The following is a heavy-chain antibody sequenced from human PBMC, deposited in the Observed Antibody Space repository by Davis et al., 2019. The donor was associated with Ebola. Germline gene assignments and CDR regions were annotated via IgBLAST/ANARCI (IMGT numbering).Heavy chain of an antibody. D-gene: IGHD3-10*01. CDR3: ARGWFRGGMDV. V-gene: IGHV6-1*01. J-gene: IGHJ6*04. Sequence: HSQTLSLTCAISGDGVSMNSAGWNWIRQSPSRGLEWLGRTYYNSKWYSDYAVSVKSRITINPDTSKNQFSLQLNSVTPEDTALYYCARGWFRGGMDVWGEGTTVTVSS. CDR2: TYYNSKWYS. CDR1: GDGVSMNSAG.